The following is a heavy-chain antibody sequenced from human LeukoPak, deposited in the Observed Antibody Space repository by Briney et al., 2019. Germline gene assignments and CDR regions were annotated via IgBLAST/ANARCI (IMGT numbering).Heavy chain of an antibody. D-gene: IGHD2-8*01. V-gene: IGHV3-74*01. J-gene: IGHJ4*01. CDR2: INTDGSTT. CDR1: GFTFSNSW. CDR3: VRTFNIHGHY. Sequence: GGSLRLSCAASGFTFSNSWMHWVRQAPGKGLMWVSLINTDGSTTSYADSVKGRFTISRDIAKNTLYLQMNSLRAEDTAVYYCVRTFNIHGHYWGQEPWSPSPQ.